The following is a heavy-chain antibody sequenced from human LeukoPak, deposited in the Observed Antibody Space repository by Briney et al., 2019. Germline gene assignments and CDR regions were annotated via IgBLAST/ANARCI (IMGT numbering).Heavy chain of an antibody. J-gene: IGHJ4*02. Sequence: ASVKVSCKASGYTFTSYYMHWVRQAPGQGLEWMGIINPSGGSTSYAQKFQGRVTMTRDKSTSTVYMEVSSLRSEDTAVYYCARGTANFWSGYSSHFDYWGQGTLVTVSS. CDR3: ARGTANFWSGYSSHFDY. D-gene: IGHD3-3*01. CDR1: GYTFTSYY. V-gene: IGHV1-46*01. CDR2: INPSGGST.